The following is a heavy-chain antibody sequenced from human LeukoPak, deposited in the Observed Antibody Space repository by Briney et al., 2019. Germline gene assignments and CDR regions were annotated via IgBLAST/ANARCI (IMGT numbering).Heavy chain of an antibody. V-gene: IGHV3-21*01. CDR2: ISSSSSYI. Sequence: GGSLRLSCAASRFTFSSYGMHWVRQAPGKGLEWVSSISSSSSYIYYADSVKGRFTISGDNAKNSLYLQMNSLRAEDTAVYYCGRQAAPDYWGQGTLVTVSS. D-gene: IGHD2-15*01. CDR3: GRQAAPDY. J-gene: IGHJ4*02. CDR1: RFTFSSYG.